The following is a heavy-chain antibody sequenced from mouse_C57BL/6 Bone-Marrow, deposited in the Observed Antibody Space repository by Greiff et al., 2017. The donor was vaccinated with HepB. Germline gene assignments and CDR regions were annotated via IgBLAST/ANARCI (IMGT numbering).Heavy chain of an antibody. CDR1: GYTFTSYW. J-gene: IGHJ4*01. Sequence: VQLVESGTELVKPGASVKLSCKASGYTFTSYWMHWVKQRPGQGLEWIGNINPSNGGTNYNEKFKSKATLTVDKSSSTAYMQLSSLTSEDSAVYYCARCGFYDGYAMDYWGQVTSVTVSS. CDR2: INPSNGGT. D-gene: IGHD2-12*01. V-gene: IGHV1-53*01. CDR3: ARCGFYDGYAMDY.